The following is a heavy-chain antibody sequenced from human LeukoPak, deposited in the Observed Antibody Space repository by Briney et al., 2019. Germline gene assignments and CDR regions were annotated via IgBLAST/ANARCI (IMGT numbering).Heavy chain of an antibody. Sequence: QPGGSLRLSCAASGFTVSSNYMSWVRQAPGKRLEWVSVIYSGGSTYYADSVKGRFTISRDNSKNTLYLQMNSLRDEDTAVYYCARAPLSTAGASDIWGQGTMVTVSS. CDR3: ARAPLSTAGASDI. CDR1: GFTVSSNY. CDR2: IYSGGST. D-gene: IGHD4-17*01. V-gene: IGHV3-53*01. J-gene: IGHJ3*02.